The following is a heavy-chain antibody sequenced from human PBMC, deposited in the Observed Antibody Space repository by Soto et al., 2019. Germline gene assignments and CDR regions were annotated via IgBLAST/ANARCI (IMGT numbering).Heavy chain of an antibody. Sequence: QLTLEESGPTRVKPTQTITLTCAFSGFSLTTSRVGVAWTRQTPRKAVQWLAFIYWDAAKRYSPSLRTRLAISKDNSKNQLILTMTNTGPVDTATYFCARRLPGSSTGGDTGIFDYWGQGNLVTVSS. CDR3: ARRLPGSSTGGDTGIFDY. CDR1: GFSLTTSRVG. D-gene: IGHD2-21*02. CDR2: IYWDAAK. J-gene: IGHJ4*02. V-gene: IGHV2-5*02.